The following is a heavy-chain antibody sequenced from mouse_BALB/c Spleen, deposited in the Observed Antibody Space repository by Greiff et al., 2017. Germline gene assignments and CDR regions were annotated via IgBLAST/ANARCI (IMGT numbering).Heavy chain of an antibody. CDR3: ARGCMITNFAY. J-gene: IGHJ3*01. CDR2: INSNGGST. V-gene: IGHV5-6-3*01. Sequence: EVQGVESGGGLVQPGGSLKLSCAASGFTFSSYGMSWVRQTPDKRLELVATINSNGGSTYYPDSVKGRFTISRDNAKNTLYLQMSSLKSEDTAMYYCARGCMITNFAYWGQGTLVTVSA. CDR1: GFTFSSYG. D-gene: IGHD2-4*01.